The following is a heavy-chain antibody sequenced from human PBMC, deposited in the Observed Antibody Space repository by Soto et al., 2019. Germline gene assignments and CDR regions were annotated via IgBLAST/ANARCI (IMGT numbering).Heavy chain of an antibody. V-gene: IGHV4-39*01. CDR3: ARRPLYLGTIGFFDD. CDR2: IYYSGST. Sequence: SETLSLTCTVSGGSISSSSYYWGWIRQPPGKGLEWIGSIYYSGSTYYNPSLKSRVTISVDTSKNQFSLKLSSVTAADTAVYYCARRPLYLGTIGFFDDWGQGTRVTVPS. J-gene: IGHJ4*02. CDR1: GGSISSSSYY. D-gene: IGHD1-7*01.